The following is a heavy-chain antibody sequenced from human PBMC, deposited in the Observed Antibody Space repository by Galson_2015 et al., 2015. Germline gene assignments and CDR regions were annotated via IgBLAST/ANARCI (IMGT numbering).Heavy chain of an antibody. Sequence: SETLSLTCTVSGGSINTYYWSWIRQPPGDGLEWIGYIYYRGSTNYHPSLKGRVTISLDTSKKQFSLKVTSVTAADTAVYYCASSPLYSSSWTGIPYNWFDPWGQGTLVTVSS. CDR3: ASSPLYSSSWTGIPYNWFDP. CDR2: IYYRGST. D-gene: IGHD6-13*01. CDR1: GGSINTYY. J-gene: IGHJ5*02. V-gene: IGHV4-59*01.